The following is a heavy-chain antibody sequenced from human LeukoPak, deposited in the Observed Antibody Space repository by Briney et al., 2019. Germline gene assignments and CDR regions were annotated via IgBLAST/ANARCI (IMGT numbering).Heavy chain of an antibody. Sequence: TGGSLRLSCAASGFTFSIYSMNWVRQAPGKGVEWVSSISGSSTYRYYADSVRGRFTISRDNAKNSLYLQMNSLRAEDTAVYHCAKDRVGATRDDAFDNWGQGAKVTVSS. CDR3: AKDRVGATRDDAFDN. CDR1: GFTFSIYS. D-gene: IGHD1-26*01. J-gene: IGHJ3*02. V-gene: IGHV3-21*01. CDR2: ISGSSTYR.